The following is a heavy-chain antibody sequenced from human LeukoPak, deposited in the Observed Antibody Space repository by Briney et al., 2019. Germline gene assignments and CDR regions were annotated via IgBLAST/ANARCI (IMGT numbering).Heavy chain of an antibody. V-gene: IGHV4-59*12. Sequence: SETLSLTCTVSGGSISSYYWSWIRQPPGKGLEWIGYIYYSGSTNYNPSLKSRVTISVDTSKNQFSLKLSSVTAADTAVYYCARGRDYYDSSGYYYPFGQGTLVTVSS. J-gene: IGHJ5*02. CDR3: ARGRDYYDSSGYYYP. D-gene: IGHD3-22*01. CDR1: GGSISSYY. CDR2: IYYSGST.